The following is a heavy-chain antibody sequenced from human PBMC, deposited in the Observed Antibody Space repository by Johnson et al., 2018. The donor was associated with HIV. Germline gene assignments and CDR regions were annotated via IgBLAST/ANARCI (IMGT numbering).Heavy chain of an antibody. J-gene: IGHJ3*01. CDR2: INSDGSTT. V-gene: IGHV3-74*01. CDR1: GFTFNNYW. D-gene: IGHD5-24*01. CDR3: ARDGPWLQSQRDAFDV. Sequence: VQLVESGGGLGQPGGSLRLSCVDSGFTFNNYWMHWVRQAPGKGPVWVSRINSDGSTTDYADSVKGRFTISRDNAKNTLYLQMNSLRVEDTAVYYCARDGPWLQSQRDAFDVWGQGTMVIVSS.